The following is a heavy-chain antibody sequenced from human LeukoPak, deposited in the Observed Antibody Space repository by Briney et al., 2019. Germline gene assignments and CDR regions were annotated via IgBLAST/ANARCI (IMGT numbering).Heavy chain of an antibody. CDR1: GDTFSRYA. CDR3: AREACREVGLMWPRLGGQDCQYDH. D-gene: IGHD3-16*01. V-gene: IGHV1-69*04. CDR2: IAPFLGIA. Sequence: GASVKVSCKASGDTFSRYAINWVRQAPGQGPEWMGRIAPFLGIANYPQKFQGRVTITADESTTTVYMELSSLRSEDTAMYYCAREACREVGLMWPRLGGQDCQYDHWGQGTLVTVSS. J-gene: IGHJ4*02.